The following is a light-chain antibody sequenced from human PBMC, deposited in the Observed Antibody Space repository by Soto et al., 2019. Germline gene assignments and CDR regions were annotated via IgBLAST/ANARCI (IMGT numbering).Light chain of an antibody. Sequence: EIVLTQSPATLSLSPGERATLSCRASQSVSSSYLAWFQQKPGQAPRLLIYGASIMATGIPDRFSGSGSGTDFTLTIGRLEPEDFAVYYCQQYGSSPHTFGPGTKVDSK. CDR2: GAS. CDR1: QSVSSSY. V-gene: IGKV3-20*01. CDR3: QQYGSSPHT. J-gene: IGKJ3*01.